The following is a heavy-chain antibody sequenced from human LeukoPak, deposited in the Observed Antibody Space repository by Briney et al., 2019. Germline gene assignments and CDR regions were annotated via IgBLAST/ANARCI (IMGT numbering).Heavy chain of an antibody. CDR3: ARDRSPAPGRSYGRGHFDY. D-gene: IGHD5-18*01. CDR1: GYSFTAYY. V-gene: IGHV1-2*02. Sequence: ASVKVSCKASGYSFTAYYMHWVRQAPGQGLEWMGWINPNSGGTNYAQKFQGRVTMTRDTSISTAYMELSRLKSDDTAVYYCARDRSPAPGRSYGRGHFDYWGQGTLVTVSS. J-gene: IGHJ4*02. CDR2: INPNSGGT.